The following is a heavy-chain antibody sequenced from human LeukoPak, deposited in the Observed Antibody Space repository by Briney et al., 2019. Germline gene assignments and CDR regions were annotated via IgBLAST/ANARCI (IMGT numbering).Heavy chain of an antibody. CDR1: GYTFTGYY. D-gene: IGHD3-10*01. V-gene: IGHV1-2*06. CDR3: ARLGFWGFGEFSSDY. J-gene: IGHJ4*02. Sequence: ASVKVSCKASGYTFTGYYMHWVRQAPGQGLEWMGRINPNSGGTNYAQKFQGRVTMTRDTSISTAYMELSRLRSDDTAVYYCARLGFWGFGEFSSDYWGQGTLVTVSP. CDR2: INPNSGGT.